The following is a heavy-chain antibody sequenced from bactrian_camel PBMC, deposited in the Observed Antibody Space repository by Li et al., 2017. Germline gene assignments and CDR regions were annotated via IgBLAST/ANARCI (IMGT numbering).Heavy chain of an antibody. CDR3: AALAWVVRGGTPFLKCPPHS. CDR2: SSDYSP. D-gene: IGHD2*01. V-gene: IGHV3S61*01. CDR1: GLTFDETD. Sequence: QLVEPGGGLVQIGGSLRLSCITSGLTFDETDMGWYRQVPGKECELVSMSSDYSPRYADSVKGRFTLSRDDARNTVYLQMNSLKPEDTAVYYCAALAWVVRGGTPFLKCPPHSWSQGTQVTVS. J-gene: IGHJ6*01.